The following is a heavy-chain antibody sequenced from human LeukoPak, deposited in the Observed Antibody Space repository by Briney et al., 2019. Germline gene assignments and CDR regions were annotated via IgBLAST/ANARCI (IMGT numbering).Heavy chain of an antibody. Sequence: PGGSLRLSCAASGFTFSSYGMHWVRQAPGKGLEWVAVISYDGSNKYYAGSVKGRFTISRDNSKNTLYLQMNSLRAEDTAVYYCAKGYCSGGSCYGLGHYYYYGMDVWGQGTTVTVSS. J-gene: IGHJ6*02. V-gene: IGHV3-30*18. CDR3: AKGYCSGGSCYGLGHYYYYGMDV. CDR2: ISYDGSNK. CDR1: GFTFSSYG. D-gene: IGHD2-15*01.